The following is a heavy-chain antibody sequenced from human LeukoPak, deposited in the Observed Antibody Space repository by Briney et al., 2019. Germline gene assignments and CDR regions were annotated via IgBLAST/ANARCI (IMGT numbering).Heavy chain of an antibody. CDR2: IKRDGSEK. Sequence: SGGSLRLSCAASGFTFSSYWMSWVRQAPGKGLEWVANIKRDGSEKYYVDSVKGRFIISRDNAKNSLYLQMNSLRAEDTAVYYCARGYYYDSSGYYLYWGRGTLVTVSS. V-gene: IGHV3-7*05. D-gene: IGHD3-22*01. CDR1: GFTFSSYW. CDR3: ARGYYYDSSGYYLY. J-gene: IGHJ4*02.